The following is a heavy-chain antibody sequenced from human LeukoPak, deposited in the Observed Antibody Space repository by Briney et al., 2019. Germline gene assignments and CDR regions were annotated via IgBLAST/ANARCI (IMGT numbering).Heavy chain of an antibody. CDR3: ARDRAYYDILTGYYPHYYYYYYMDV. Sequence: GRSLRLSCAASGFTFSSYAMHWVRQAPGKGLEWVAVISYDGSNKYYADSVKGRFTISRDNSKNTLYLQMNSLRAEDTAVYYCARDRAYYDILTGYYPHYYYYYYMDVWGKETTVTVSS. CDR2: ISYDGSNK. J-gene: IGHJ6*03. D-gene: IGHD3-9*01. V-gene: IGHV3-30*04. CDR1: GFTFSSYA.